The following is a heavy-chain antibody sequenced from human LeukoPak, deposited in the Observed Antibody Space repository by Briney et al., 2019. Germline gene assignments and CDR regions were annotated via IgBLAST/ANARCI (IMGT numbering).Heavy chain of an antibody. V-gene: IGHV3-23*01. CDR1: GFTFSSYA. Sequence: GGSLRLSCAASGFTFSSYAMSWVRQAPGKGLEWVSAISGSGGSTYYADSVKGRFTISRDNSKNTLYLQMNSLRAEDTAVYYCARGGYCSGGSCYHHYFDYWGQGTLVTASS. J-gene: IGHJ4*02. CDR3: ARGGYCSGGSCYHHYFDY. CDR2: ISGSGGST. D-gene: IGHD2-15*01.